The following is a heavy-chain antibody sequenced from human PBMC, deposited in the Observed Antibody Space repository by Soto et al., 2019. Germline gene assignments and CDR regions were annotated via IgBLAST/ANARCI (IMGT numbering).Heavy chain of an antibody. J-gene: IGHJ3*01. D-gene: IGHD3-16*01. Sequence: WSLRLSCAASGFTFSNYNMNWVRQAPGKGLEWVSSISNSSTYIYYADSVKGRFTISRDNAKNSLFLQMNSLRGEDSAVYYCARDREGVGAGLFWGQGTMVTVSS. V-gene: IGHV3-21*01. CDR3: ARDREGVGAGLF. CDR1: GFTFSNYN. CDR2: ISNSSTYI.